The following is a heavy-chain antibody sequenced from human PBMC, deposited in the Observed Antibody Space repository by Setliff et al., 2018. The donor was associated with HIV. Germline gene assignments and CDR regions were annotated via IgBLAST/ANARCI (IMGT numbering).Heavy chain of an antibody. J-gene: IGHJ4*02. CDR1: GYTFTGYY. D-gene: IGHD3-22*01. CDR2: INPNSGGT. V-gene: IGHV1-2*06. Sequence: ASVKVSCKASGYTFTGYYMHWVRQAPGQGLEWMGRINPNSGGTNYAQKFQGRVTMTRDTSISTAYMELSRRRSDDTAVYYCARDYYGSSGYPIATYYFDYWGQGTLVTVSS. CDR3: ARDYYGSSGYPIATYYFDY.